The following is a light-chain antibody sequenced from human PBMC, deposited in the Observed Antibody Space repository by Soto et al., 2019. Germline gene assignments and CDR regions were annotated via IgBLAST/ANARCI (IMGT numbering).Light chain of an antibody. CDR2: GAS. CDR1: QSVSSK. J-gene: IGKJ1*01. Sequence: EMVMTQSPATLSVSPGEGATLSCRASQSVSSKLAWYQQKPGQAPRLLIYGASTRATGIPARFSGSGSGTEFTLIISSLQSEGSAVYYCQQYNSWLWTFGQGTKVDIK. V-gene: IGKV3-15*01. CDR3: QQYNSWLWT.